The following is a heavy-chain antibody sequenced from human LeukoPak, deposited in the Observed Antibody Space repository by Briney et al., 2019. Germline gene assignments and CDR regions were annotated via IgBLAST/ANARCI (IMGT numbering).Heavy chain of an antibody. CDR1: GFTFSSYA. V-gene: IGHV3-23*01. CDR3: AKDQLLWFGELSP. D-gene: IGHD3-10*01. CDR2: ISGSGGST. J-gene: IGHJ5*02. Sequence: GGSLRLSCAAAGFTFSSYAMSWVRQAPGKGLEWASAISGSGGSTYYADSVKGRFTISRDNSKNTLYLQMNSLRAEDTAVYYCAKDQLLWFGELSPWGQGTLVTVSS.